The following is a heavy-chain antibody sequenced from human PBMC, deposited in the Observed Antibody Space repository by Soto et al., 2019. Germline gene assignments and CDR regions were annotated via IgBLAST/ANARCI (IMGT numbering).Heavy chain of an antibody. CDR3: TPFRTLAARPGGQVDY. Sequence: EVQLLESGGGLVQPGGSLRLSCAVSGFAFSSYAMSWVRQAPAKGLEWVSAISGSGGITYYADSVKGRFTISRDNSKNTLYLQMNSLRAEDTAVYYCTPFRTLAARPGGQVDYWGQGTLVTVSS. CDR1: GFAFSSYA. CDR2: ISGSGGIT. V-gene: IGHV3-23*01. J-gene: IGHJ4*02. D-gene: IGHD6-6*01.